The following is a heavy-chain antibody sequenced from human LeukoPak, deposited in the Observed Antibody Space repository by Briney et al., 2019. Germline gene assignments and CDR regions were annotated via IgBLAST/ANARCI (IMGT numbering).Heavy chain of an antibody. V-gene: IGHV3-48*01. CDR3: VRDHHWGFDS. J-gene: IGHJ4*02. D-gene: IGHD7-27*01. Sequence: GGSLRLSCAASGFTFTSYSMNWVRQAPGKGLEWVSYIRSRPSTIYYADSVKGRFTISRDDAKNSLYLQMNSLRAEDTAIYYCVRDHHWGFDSWRQGTQVTVSS. CDR2: IRSRPSTI. CDR1: GFTFTSYS.